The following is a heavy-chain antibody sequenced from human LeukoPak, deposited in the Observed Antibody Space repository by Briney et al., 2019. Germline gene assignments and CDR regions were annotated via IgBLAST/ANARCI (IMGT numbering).Heavy chain of an antibody. D-gene: IGHD2-21*01. CDR3: ARDAYMN. Sequence: GGSLRLSCAASGFNYSSYTMNWVRQAPGKGLEWVSVIYSGGSTYYADSVKGRFTISRDNSKNALYLQMSSLRAEDTAVYYCARDAYMNWGQGTLVTVSS. CDR2: IYSGGST. J-gene: IGHJ4*02. CDR1: GFNYSSYT. V-gene: IGHV3-53*01.